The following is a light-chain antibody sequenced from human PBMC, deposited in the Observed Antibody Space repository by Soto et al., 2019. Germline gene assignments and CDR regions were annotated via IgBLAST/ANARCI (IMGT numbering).Light chain of an antibody. CDR3: QNYNSFSRFT. J-gene: IGKJ3*01. Sequence: DIQMTQSPSSLSASVGDRVTITCRASQGISNYLAWYQQKPGKVPNLLIYGASTLQSGVPSRYSGSGSGTDFTLTISSLQPEDVAIYYCQNYNSFSRFTFGPGTKVDIK. CDR2: GAS. CDR1: QGISNY. V-gene: IGKV1-27*01.